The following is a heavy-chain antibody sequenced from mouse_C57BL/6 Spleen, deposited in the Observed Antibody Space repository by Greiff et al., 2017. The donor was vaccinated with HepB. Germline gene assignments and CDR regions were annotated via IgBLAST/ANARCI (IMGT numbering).Heavy chain of an antibody. J-gene: IGHJ2*01. Sequence: EVQLQQSGPELVKPGASVKISCKASGYTFTDYYMNWVKQSHGKSLEWIGDINPNNGGTSYNQKFKGKATLTVDKSSSTAYMELRSLTSEDSAVYYWARRGNYGYYFDYWGQGTTLTVSS. CDR2: INPNNGGT. V-gene: IGHV1-26*01. CDR1: GYTFTDYY. D-gene: IGHD1-2*01. CDR3: ARRGNYGYYFDY.